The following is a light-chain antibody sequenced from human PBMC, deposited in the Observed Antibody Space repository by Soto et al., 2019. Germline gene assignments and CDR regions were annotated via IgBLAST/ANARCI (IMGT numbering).Light chain of an antibody. Sequence: IGLTKYPGTLSLARGERATLSCRASQSITNNYLAWYQQKPGRAHRLLIYGASSRAIGIPARFSGSGSGTDFTLTSSRLEPEDFAVYYCQQRSNWPITFGQGTRLEIK. CDR3: QQRSNWPIT. CDR2: GAS. V-gene: IGKV3D-20*02. J-gene: IGKJ5*01. CDR1: QSITNNY.